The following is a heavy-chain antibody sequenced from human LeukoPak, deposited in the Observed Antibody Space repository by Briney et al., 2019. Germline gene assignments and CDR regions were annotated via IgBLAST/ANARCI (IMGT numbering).Heavy chain of an antibody. J-gene: IGHJ4*02. Sequence: SETLSLTCTVSGGSTSSYYWSWIRQPPGKGLEWIGYIYYSGSTNYNPSLKSRVTISVDTSKNQFSLKLSSVTAADTAVYYCARDHYGDYVWGQGTLVTVSS. CDR1: GGSTSSYY. CDR3: ARDHYGDYV. V-gene: IGHV4-59*01. CDR2: IYYSGST. D-gene: IGHD4-17*01.